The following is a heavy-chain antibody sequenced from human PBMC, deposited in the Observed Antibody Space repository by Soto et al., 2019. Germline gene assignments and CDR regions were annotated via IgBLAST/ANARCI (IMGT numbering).Heavy chain of an antibody. CDR1: GGTFSSYA. CDR2: IIPIFGTA. D-gene: IGHD2-2*01. V-gene: IGHV1-69*13. J-gene: IGHJ6*02. CDR3: ARDRGLGYCSSTSCPPAYYYFGMVV. Sequence: SVKVSCKASGGTFSSYAISWVRQAPGQGLEWMGGIIPIFGTANYAQKFQGRVTITADESTSAAYMELSSLRSEDTAVYYCARDRGLGYCSSTSCPPAYYYFGMVVLGQGTMVTVYS.